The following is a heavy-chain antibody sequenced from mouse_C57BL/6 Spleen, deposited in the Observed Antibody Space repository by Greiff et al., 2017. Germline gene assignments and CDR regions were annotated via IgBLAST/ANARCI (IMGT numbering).Heavy chain of an antibody. V-gene: IGHV2-6*03. J-gene: IGHJ4*01. CDR3: ARYDYDGSYAMDY. CDR1: GFSLTSYG. D-gene: IGHD2-4*01. CDR2: IWSDGST. Sequence: VKLQESGPGLVAPSQSLSITCTVSGFSLTSYGVHWVRQPPGKGLEWLVVIWSDGSTTYNSALKSRLSISKDNSKSQVFLKMNSLQTDDTAMYYCARYDYDGSYAMDYWGQGTSVTVSS.